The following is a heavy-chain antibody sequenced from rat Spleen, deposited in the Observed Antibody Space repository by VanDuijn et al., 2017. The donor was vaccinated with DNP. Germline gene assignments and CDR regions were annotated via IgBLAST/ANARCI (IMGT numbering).Heavy chain of an antibody. CDR2: ISHDGNST. J-gene: IGHJ2*01. Sequence: EVQLVESGGGLVQPGGSLKLSCAASGFTFSDYYMAWVRQAPTKGLEWVAAISHDGNSTYYRDSVKGRFTISRENAKGSLDLQMDSLRSEDTAIYYCTTDNYSAPFDYWGQGVLVTVSS. CDR3: TTDNYSAPFDY. CDR1: GFTFSDYY. D-gene: IGHD1-8*01. V-gene: IGHV5-20*01.